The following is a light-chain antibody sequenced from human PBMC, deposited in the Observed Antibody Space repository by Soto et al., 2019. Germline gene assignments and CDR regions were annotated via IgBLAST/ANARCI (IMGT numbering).Light chain of an antibody. J-gene: IGKJ4*01. V-gene: IGKV3-15*01. CDR2: GAS. CDR1: RTISRN. Sequence: EMVMTQSPVTLSGSPGERVTLSCRASRTISRNLAWYQQKPGQAPRLLIYGASTRATGNPDRFSGSGSWTEFNLTINSLQSEDFAMYYCQPHNNWPVVTFGGGTRVEIK. CDR3: QPHNNWPVVT.